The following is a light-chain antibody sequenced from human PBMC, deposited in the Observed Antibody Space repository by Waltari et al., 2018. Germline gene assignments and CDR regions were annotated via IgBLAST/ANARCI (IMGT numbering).Light chain of an antibody. V-gene: IGKV3-15*01. Sequence: DIVLTQSPATLSLSPGERATLSCRASQSVGSDLAWYKQKRGQGPRLLIFDASTRATGIPDRFSGSGSGTEFTLTSSSRLSEDFAVYYCQHYSAWPRTFGLGTEVEIK. CDR3: QHYSAWPRT. J-gene: IGKJ1*01. CDR1: QSVGSD. CDR2: DAS.